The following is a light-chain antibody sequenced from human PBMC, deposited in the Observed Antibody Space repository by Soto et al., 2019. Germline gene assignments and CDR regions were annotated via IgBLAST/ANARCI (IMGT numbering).Light chain of an antibody. J-gene: IGKJ1*01. CDR1: QSISKC. CDR2: DAS. CDR3: QQYNDYSPWT. Sequence: DIQMTQSPSTLSASVGDRVTITGRGSQSISKCLAWYQQKPGKAPNLLIYDASNLESGVPSRFSGSGSGTEFTLTISSLQPDDFATYYCQQYNDYSPWTFGQGTKVDIK. V-gene: IGKV1-5*01.